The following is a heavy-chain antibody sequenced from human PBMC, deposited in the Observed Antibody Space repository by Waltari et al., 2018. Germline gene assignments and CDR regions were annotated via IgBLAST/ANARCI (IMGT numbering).Heavy chain of an antibody. CDR3: ARDPTKGVYNWFDP. V-gene: IGHV4-39*07. CDR2: IYYDGTT. CDR1: GDSLMYTLYY. Sequence: QPQLQESGPRLVKPSETLSLTCSVSGDSLMYTLYYWGWIRQPPGKGLEWIGSIYYDGTTHYNSSLKSRVTISVDPTRNHFSLEINSMTAADTAVYYCARDPTKGVYNWFDPWGQGILVTVSA. D-gene: IGHD3-10*01. J-gene: IGHJ5*02.